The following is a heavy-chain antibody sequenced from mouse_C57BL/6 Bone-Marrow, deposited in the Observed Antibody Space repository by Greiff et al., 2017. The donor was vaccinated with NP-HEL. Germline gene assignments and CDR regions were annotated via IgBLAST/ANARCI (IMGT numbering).Heavy chain of an antibody. J-gene: IGHJ2*01. V-gene: IGHV1-81*01. CDR1: GYTFTSYG. D-gene: IGHD6-2*01. CDR3: ARSLWFYY. Sequence: QVHVKQSGAELARPGASVKLSCKASGYTFTSYGISWVKQRTGQGLEWIGEIYPRSGNTYYNEKFKGKATLTADKSSSTAYMELRSLTSEDPADYFSARSLWFYYWGKGTTLTVSS. CDR2: IYPRSGNT.